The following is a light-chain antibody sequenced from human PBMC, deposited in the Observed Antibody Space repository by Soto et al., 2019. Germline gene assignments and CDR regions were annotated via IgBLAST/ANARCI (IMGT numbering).Light chain of an antibody. Sequence: EIVMTQSPDTLSVSRGERATLSCRASQSVSSNLAWYQQRPGQAPRLLIHDASTRATGIPARFSGSGSGTEFTLTISSLQSEDFALYYCQQCNNWPPTFGGGTKVEIK. V-gene: IGKV3-15*01. CDR1: QSVSSN. CDR2: DAS. J-gene: IGKJ4*01. CDR3: QQCNNWPPT.